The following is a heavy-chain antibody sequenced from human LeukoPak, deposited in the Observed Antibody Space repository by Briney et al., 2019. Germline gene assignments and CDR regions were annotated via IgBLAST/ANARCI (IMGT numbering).Heavy chain of an antibody. J-gene: IGHJ4*02. CDR1: GYTFTGYY. CDR3: ARKHFYYDSSGLFDY. Sequence: GASVKVSCKASGYTFTGYYMHWVRQAPGQGLEWMGWINPNSGGTNYAQKFQGWVTMTRDTAISTAYMELSRLRSDDTAVYYCARKHFYYDSSGLFDYWGQGTLVTVSS. V-gene: IGHV1-2*04. D-gene: IGHD3-22*01. CDR2: INPNSGGT.